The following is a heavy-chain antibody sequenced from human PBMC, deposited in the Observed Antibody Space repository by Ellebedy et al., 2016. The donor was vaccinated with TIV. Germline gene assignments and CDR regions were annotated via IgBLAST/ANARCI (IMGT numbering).Heavy chain of an antibody. CDR1: GDSISSSSDY. D-gene: IGHD1-14*01. CDR3: ATFNQYYTYLGV. Sequence: SETLSLXXTVSGDSISSSSDYWVWIRQTPGKGLEWIGTISNRDRTDYNPSLKSRVFILVDASKNQFFLKLTSVTAADTAVYYCATFNQYYTYLGVWGKGTTVTVSS. V-gene: IGHV4-39*01. J-gene: IGHJ6*03. CDR2: ISNRDRT.